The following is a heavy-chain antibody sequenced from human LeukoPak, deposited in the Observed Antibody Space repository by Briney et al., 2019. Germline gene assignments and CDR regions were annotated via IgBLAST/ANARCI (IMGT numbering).Heavy chain of an antibody. CDR1: GFTFNNAR. CDR2: IKEDGSAK. CDR3: ARTYFYDSGTSSGWGQFDY. V-gene: IGHV3-7*03. J-gene: IGHJ4*02. Sequence: PGGSLRLSCAASGFTFNNARVSWVRQAPGKGLEWVANIKEDGSAKYYVDSVKGRFTISRDNAKNSLYLHMNSLRAEDTAVHYCARTYFYDSGTSSGWGQFDYWGQGTLVTVSS. D-gene: IGHD3-10*01.